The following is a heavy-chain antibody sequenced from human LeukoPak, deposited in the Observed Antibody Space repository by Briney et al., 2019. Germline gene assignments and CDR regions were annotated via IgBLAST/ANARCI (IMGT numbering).Heavy chain of an antibody. CDR1: TDTFTIYD. CDR2: MNPNSGNT. Sequence: ASVTVSCKASTDTFTIYDVNWVRQATALGLESMGWMNPNSGNTGYAQKFQGRVPMTMNSSISTAYMGLTGLRPEDTAVYYCARSTMGARRTYDYWGQGCLVTVSS. J-gene: IGHJ4*02. CDR3: ARSTMGARRTYDY. V-gene: IGHV1-8*01. D-gene: IGHD3-10*01.